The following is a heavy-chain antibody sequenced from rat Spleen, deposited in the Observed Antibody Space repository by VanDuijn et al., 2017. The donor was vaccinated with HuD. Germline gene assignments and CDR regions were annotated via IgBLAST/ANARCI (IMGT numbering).Heavy chain of an antibody. Sequence: EVQLVESGGGLVQPGRSLKLSCAASGFTFSDYNMAWVRQAPKKGLEWVAAITYDGSSTYYRDSMKGRFTVSRDDAKSTLHLQMDSLRSEDTATYYCTTYGGLRNWFAYWGQGTLVTVSS. V-gene: IGHV5-7*01. CDR2: ITYDGSST. CDR1: GFTFSDYN. D-gene: IGHD4-1*01. CDR3: TTYGGLRNWFAY. J-gene: IGHJ3*01.